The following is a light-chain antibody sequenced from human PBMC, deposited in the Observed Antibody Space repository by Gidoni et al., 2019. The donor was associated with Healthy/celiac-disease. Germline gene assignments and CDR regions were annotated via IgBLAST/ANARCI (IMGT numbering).Light chain of an antibody. CDR2: EGS. CDR3: CSYAGSSTFVV. Sequence: QSALTQPASVSGSPGPSITIAGTGTSSDVGSYNLVSWYQQHPGKAPKLMIYEGSKLPSGVSNRVSGSKSGNTASLTISGLQAEDEADYYCCSYAGSSTFVVFGGGTKLTVL. V-gene: IGLV2-23*03. CDR1: SSDVGSYNL. J-gene: IGLJ2*01.